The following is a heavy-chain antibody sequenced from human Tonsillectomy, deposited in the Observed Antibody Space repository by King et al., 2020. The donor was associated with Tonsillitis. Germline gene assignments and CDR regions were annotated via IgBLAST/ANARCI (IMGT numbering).Heavy chain of an antibody. CDR2: IFSNDEK. J-gene: IGHJ6*02. D-gene: IGHD2/OR15-2a*01. CDR3: ARARTTFYYGIDV. Sequence: TLKESGPVLVKPTETLTLTCTVSGFSLSNTRMGVSWIRQPPGKALEWLAHIFSNDEKSYSTSLKSRVTISKDTSKNQVVLTMTNMDPEDTATYYCARARTTFYYGIDVWGQGTTVTVSS. CDR1: GFSLSNTRMG. V-gene: IGHV2-26*01.